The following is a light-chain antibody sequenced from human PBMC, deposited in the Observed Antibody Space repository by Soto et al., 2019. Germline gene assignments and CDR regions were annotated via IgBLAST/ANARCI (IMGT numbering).Light chain of an antibody. V-gene: IGKV1-9*01. CDR3: QQLNSYPLT. J-gene: IGKJ4*01. CDR1: QGISSY. CDR2: AAS. Sequence: DIQLTQSPSFLSASVGDRVTITCRASQGISSYLAWYQQKPGKAPKLLIYAASTVQSGVPSRFSGSGSWTEFTLTISSLQPEDFSTHYCQQLNSYPLTFGGGTKVDIK.